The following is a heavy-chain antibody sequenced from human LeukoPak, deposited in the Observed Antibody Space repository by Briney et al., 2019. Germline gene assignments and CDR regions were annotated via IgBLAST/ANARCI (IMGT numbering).Heavy chain of an antibody. J-gene: IGHJ3*02. V-gene: IGHV3-21*01. CDR2: ISSSSSYI. CDR3: ARDYSYYDTPFGNRAFDI. Sequence: GGSLRLSCAASGFTFSGYSMNWVRQAPGKGLEWVSSISSSSSYIYYADSVKGRFTISRDNAKNSLYLQMNSLRAEDTAVYYCARDYSYYDTPFGNRAFDIWGQGTMVTVSS. D-gene: IGHD3-22*01. CDR1: GFTFSGYS.